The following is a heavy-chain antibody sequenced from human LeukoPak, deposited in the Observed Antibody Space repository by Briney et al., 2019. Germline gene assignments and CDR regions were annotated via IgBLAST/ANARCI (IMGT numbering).Heavy chain of an antibody. CDR2: INPNSDGT. CDR1: GGAFSSYA. Sequence: ASVKVSCKASGGAFSSYAISWVRQAPGQGLVWMGWINPNSDGTNYAQKFQGRVTMTRDTSISTAYMELSRLRSDDTAVYYCASDSGWYTGWGQGTLVTVSS. D-gene: IGHD6-19*01. CDR3: ASDSGWYTG. J-gene: IGHJ4*02. V-gene: IGHV1-2*02.